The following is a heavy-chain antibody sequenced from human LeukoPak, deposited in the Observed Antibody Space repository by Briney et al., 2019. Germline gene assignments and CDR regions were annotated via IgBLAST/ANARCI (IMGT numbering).Heavy chain of an antibody. CDR2: ISESGWCE. D-gene: IGHD2-8*01. Sequence: PGWSLRLSCPASGCSHSSCQMNGVRQARGKGLEWMSFISESGWCEYYADCVKGRFTISRDNAKNSLYLQMNSLTGEDTALYYCARDGTTNRYNWFDSWGQGTLVTVSS. CDR1: GCSHSSCQ. CDR3: ARDGTTNRYNWFDS. J-gene: IGHJ5*01. V-gene: IGHV3-48*03.